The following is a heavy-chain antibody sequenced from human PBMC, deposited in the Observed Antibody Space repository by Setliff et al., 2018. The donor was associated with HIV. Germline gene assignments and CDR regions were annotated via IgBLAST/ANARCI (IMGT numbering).Heavy chain of an antibody. CDR2: IISIFDKA. J-gene: IGHJ3*02. CDR3: AGVGVRGYSYGEAFDI. CDR1: GGSFNTYA. V-gene: IGHV1-69*13. Sequence: GASVKVSCKSSGGSFNTYAINWVRQAPGQGLEWMGGIISIFDKANYAPKFHGRLTITADDSTRTVYMALNSLGSGDTAVYYCAGVGVRGYSYGEAFDIWGQGTLVTVSS. D-gene: IGHD5-18*01.